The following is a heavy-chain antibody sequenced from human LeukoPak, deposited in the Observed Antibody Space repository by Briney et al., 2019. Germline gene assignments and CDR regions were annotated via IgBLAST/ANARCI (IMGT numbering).Heavy chain of an antibody. D-gene: IGHD4-11*01. J-gene: IGHJ2*01. CDR3: ARDRVTTVSSPYWYFDL. Sequence: SETLSLTCTVSGGSISSGSYYWSWIRQPAGKGLEWIGRIYTSGSTNYNPSLKSRVTISVDTSKNQFSLKLSSVTAADTAVYYCARDRVTTVSSPYWYFDLWGRGTLVTVSS. CDR2: IYTSGST. V-gene: IGHV4-61*02. CDR1: GGSISSGSYY.